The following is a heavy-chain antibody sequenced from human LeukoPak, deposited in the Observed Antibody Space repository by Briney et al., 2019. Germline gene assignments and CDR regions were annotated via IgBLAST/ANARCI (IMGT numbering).Heavy chain of an antibody. CDR2: ISAYNGNT. J-gene: IGHJ4*02. D-gene: IGHD3-10*01. CDR3: ARDPKFYYGSATYSFDY. V-gene: IGHV1-18*01. CDR1: GGTFSSYA. Sequence: ASVKVSCKASGGTFSSYAISWVRQAPGQGLEWMGWISAYNGNTNYAQKLQGRVTMTTDTSTSTAYMDLRSLRSDDTAVYYCARDPKFYYGSATYSFDYWGQGTLVTVSS.